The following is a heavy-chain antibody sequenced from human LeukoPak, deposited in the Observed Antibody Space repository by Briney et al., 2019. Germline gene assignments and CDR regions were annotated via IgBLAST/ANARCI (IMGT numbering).Heavy chain of an antibody. CDR2: INPNSGGT. D-gene: IGHD3-3*01. Sequence: VASVKVSCKASGYTFTGYYMHWVRQAPGQGLEWMGWINPNSGGTNYAQKFQGRVTITTDESTSTAYMELSSLRSEDTAVYYCARRERYLWSGYYARGTDAFDIWGQGTMVTVSS. J-gene: IGHJ3*02. CDR1: GYTFTGYY. V-gene: IGHV1-2*02. CDR3: ARRERYLWSGYYARGTDAFDI.